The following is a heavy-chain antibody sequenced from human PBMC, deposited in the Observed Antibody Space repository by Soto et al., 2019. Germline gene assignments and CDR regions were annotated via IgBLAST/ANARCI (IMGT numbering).Heavy chain of an antibody. CDR3: ARPRQLLHYYFDY. J-gene: IGHJ4*02. CDR1: GGSISSGGYY. Sequence: PSETLSLTCTVSGGSISSGGYYWSWIRQHPGKGLEWIGYIYYSGSTYYNPSLKSRVTISVDTSKNQFSLKLSSVTAADTAVYYCARPRQLLHYYFDYGGQGTLVTV. CDR2: IYYSGST. D-gene: IGHD2-15*01. V-gene: IGHV4-31*03.